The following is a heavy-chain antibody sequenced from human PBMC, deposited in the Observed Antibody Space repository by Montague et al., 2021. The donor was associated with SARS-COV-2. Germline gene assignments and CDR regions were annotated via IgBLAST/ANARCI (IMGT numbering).Heavy chain of an antibody. V-gene: IGHV4-59*06. CDR1: GGSISSYY. Sequence: SETLSLTCTVSGGSISSYYWSWIRQPPGKGLEWIGYIYYSGSTYYNPSLKSRVTISVDTSKNQFSLKLSSVTAADTAAYYCAGQIAAGYSSSWYWFDPWGQGTLVTVSS. CDR3: AGQIAAGYSSSWYWFDP. CDR2: IYYSGST. J-gene: IGHJ5*02. D-gene: IGHD6-13*01.